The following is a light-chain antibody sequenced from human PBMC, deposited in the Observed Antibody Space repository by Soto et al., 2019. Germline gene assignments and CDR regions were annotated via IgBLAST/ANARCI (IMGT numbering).Light chain of an antibody. CDR1: SSNIGGSNY. CDR2: SNN. V-gene: IGLV1-47*01. Sequence: QSVLTQPPSASGTPGQRVTISCSGSSSNIGGSNYVYWYQQLPGTAPKLLIHSNNYRPSGVPERFSGSKSGTSGSLAISGLRSDDEADYYCASWDDSLSAVVFGGGTKLTVL. CDR3: ASWDDSLSAVV. J-gene: IGLJ2*01.